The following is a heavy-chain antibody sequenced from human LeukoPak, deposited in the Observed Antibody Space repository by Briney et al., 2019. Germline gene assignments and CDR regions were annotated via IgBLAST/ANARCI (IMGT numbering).Heavy chain of an antibody. CDR2: IYYSGST. V-gene: IGHV4-59*01. D-gene: IGHD2-15*01. Sequence: SETLSLTCAVYGGSFSGYYWSWIRQPPGKGLEWIGYIYYSGSTNYNPSLKSRVTISVDTSKNQFSLKLSSVTAADTAVYYCARVGCSGGSCHLDAFDIWGQGTMVTVSS. CDR1: GGSFSGYY. J-gene: IGHJ3*02. CDR3: ARVGCSGGSCHLDAFDI.